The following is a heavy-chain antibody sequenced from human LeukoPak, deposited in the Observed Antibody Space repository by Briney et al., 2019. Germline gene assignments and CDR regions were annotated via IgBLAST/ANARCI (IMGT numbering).Heavy chain of an antibody. CDR1: GGSISSYY. V-gene: IGHV4-59*01. J-gene: IGHJ6*03. CDR3: ARTTEGGYTYDYFYYYYMDV. CDR2: IYYSGST. Sequence: SETLSLTCTASGGSISSYYRSWIRQPPGKGLEWIGYIYYSGSTNYNPSLKSRVTISVDMSKNQFSLKLSSVTAADTAVYYCARTTEGGYTYDYFYYYYMDVWGKGTTVTISS. D-gene: IGHD5-18*01.